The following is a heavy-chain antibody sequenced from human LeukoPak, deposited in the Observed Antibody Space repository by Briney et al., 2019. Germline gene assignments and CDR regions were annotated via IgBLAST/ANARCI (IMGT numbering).Heavy chain of an antibody. V-gene: IGHV4-4*07. Sequence: ASETLSVTCTVSGGSISSYYWSWIRQPAGKGLEWIGRIYTSGSTNYNPSLKSRVTMSVDTSKNQFSLKLSSVTAADTAVYYCARDQGVGAMRGYYYYYYMDVWGKGTTVTVSS. J-gene: IGHJ6*03. CDR1: GGSISSYY. CDR2: IYTSGST. CDR3: ARDQGVGAMRGYYYYYYMDV. D-gene: IGHD1-26*01.